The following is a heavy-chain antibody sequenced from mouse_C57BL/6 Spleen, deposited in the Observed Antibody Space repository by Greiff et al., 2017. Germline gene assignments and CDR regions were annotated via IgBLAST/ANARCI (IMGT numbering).Heavy chain of an antibody. D-gene: IGHD2-1*01. V-gene: IGHV1-55*01. CDR3: ARGGNFYAMDY. Sequence: QVQLQQPGAELVQPGASVKMSCKASGYTFTSYWITWVKQRPGQGLEWIGDIYPGSGSTNYNEKFKSKATLTVDTSSSTAYMQLSSLTSEDSAVYYGARGGNFYAMDYWGQGTSVTVSS. CDR2: IYPGSGST. J-gene: IGHJ4*01. CDR1: GYTFTSYW.